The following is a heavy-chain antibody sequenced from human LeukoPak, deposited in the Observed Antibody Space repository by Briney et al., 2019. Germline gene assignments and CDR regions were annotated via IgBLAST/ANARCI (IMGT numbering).Heavy chain of an antibody. J-gene: IGHJ4*02. CDR1: DGSISSSSYY. Sequence: PSETLSLTCTVSDGSISSSSYYWGWIRQPPGKGLEWIGSIYYSGSTYYNPSLRSRVTISVDTSKNQFSLNLNSVTPADTAVYYCARSPDYWGQGTLVTVSS. CDR3: ARSPDY. V-gene: IGHV4-39*01. CDR2: IYYSGST.